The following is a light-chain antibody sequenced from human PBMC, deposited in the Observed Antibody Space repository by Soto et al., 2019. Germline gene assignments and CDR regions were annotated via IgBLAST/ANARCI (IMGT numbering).Light chain of an antibody. J-gene: IGKJ1*01. CDR3: QQYNTYST. CDR1: QGISSY. Sequence: AIRMTQSRSSVSASTGDRVTITCRASQGISSYLAWYQQKPGKAPKLLIYAASTLQSGVPSRFSGSGSGTDFTLTISSLQPDDFATYCCQQYNTYSTFGQGTKVDI. CDR2: AAS. V-gene: IGKV1-8*01.